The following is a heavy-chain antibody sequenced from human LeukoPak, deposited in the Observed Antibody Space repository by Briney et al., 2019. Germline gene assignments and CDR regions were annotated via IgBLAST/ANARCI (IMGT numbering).Heavy chain of an antibody. Sequence: PSETLSLTWTVSGGSISSSSYDWGWIRQPPGRGLEWIGSIYDSARTYYTTSLKTRLTISVDTSKHQFSLKLRSLTPPDTPVAYCARVRYTDSSVLIRKRSYYFDYWGQGTLVTVSS. D-gene: IGHD3-22*01. V-gene: IGHV4-39*07. CDR3: ARVRYTDSSVLIRKRSYYFDY. J-gene: IGHJ4*02. CDR2: IYDSART. CDR1: GGSISSSSYD.